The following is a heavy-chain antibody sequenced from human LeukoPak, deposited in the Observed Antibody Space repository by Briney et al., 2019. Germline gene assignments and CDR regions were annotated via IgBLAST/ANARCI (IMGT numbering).Heavy chain of an antibody. CDR3: AKDFEAYCGGDCYTHFDL. V-gene: IGHV3-23*01. CDR1: GFTFSSYA. CDR2: ISGSGGST. Sequence: PGGSLRLSCAASGFTFSSYAMSWVRQAPGRGLEWVSRISGSGGSTYYADSVKGRFTISRDNSKNTLYLKMNSLRVEDTALYYCAKDFEAYCGGDCYTHFDLWGRGTLLTVSS. J-gene: IGHJ2*01. D-gene: IGHD2-21*02.